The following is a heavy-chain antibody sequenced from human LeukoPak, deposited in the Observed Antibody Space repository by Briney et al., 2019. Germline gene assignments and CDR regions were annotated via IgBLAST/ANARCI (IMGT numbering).Heavy chain of an antibody. V-gene: IGHV4-34*01. D-gene: IGHD3-22*01. Sequence: GSLSLTCAVYGGSFSGYYWSWLRQPPGKGLEWIGEINHSGSTNYNPSLKSRVTISVDTSKNQFSLKLSSVTAADTAVYYCARSVRVTSSGYAHWGQGTLVTVSS. J-gene: IGHJ4*02. CDR3: ARSVRVTSSGYAH. CDR1: GGSFSGYY. CDR2: INHSGST.